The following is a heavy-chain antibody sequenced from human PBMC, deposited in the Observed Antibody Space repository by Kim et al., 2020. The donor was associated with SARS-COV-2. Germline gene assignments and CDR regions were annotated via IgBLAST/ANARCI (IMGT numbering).Heavy chain of an antibody. Sequence: SETLSLTCAVYGGSFSGYYWSWIRQPPGKGLEWIGEINHSGSTNYNPSLKSRVTISVDTSKNQFSLKLSSVTAADTAVYYCAREPFMSILVPGYYMDVWGEGTTVTVSS. CDR2: INHSGST. V-gene: IGHV4-34*01. J-gene: IGHJ6*03. CDR1: GGSFSGYY. CDR3: AREPFMSILVPGYYMDV. D-gene: IGHD6-13*01.